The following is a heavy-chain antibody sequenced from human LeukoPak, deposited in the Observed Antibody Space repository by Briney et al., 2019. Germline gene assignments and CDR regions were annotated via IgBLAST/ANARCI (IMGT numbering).Heavy chain of an antibody. Sequence: GGSLRLSCVASGFTFSNSWMHWVRQAPGKGLVWVSRINSDGSSTSYADSVKGRFTISRDNAKNTLYLQMNSLRAEDTAVYYCARDPRFGSWFDPWGQGTLVTVSS. CDR2: INSDGSST. CDR3: ARDPRFGSWFDP. CDR1: GFTFSNSW. V-gene: IGHV3-74*01. D-gene: IGHD3-10*01. J-gene: IGHJ5*02.